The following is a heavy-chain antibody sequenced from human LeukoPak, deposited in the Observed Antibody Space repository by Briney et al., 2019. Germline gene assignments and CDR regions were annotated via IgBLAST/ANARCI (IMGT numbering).Heavy chain of an antibody. J-gene: IGHJ4*02. V-gene: IGHV4-59*01. Sequence: PSETLSLTCTVSGGSISSYYWSWIRQPPGKGLEWIGYIYYSGSTYYNPSLKSRVTISVDTSKNQFSLKLSSVTAADTAVYYCAGTNWGIDYWGQGTLVTVSS. CDR2: IYYSGST. CDR1: GGSISSYY. D-gene: IGHD7-27*01. CDR3: AGTNWGIDY.